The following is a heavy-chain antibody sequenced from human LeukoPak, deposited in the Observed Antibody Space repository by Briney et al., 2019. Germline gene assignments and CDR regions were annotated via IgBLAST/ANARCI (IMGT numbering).Heavy chain of an antibody. CDR2: ISGSGGST. V-gene: IGHV3-23*01. Sequence: QSGGSLRLSCAASGFTFSSYAMSWVRQAPGKGLEWVSAISGSGGSTYYADSVKGRFTISRDNSKNTLYLQMNSLRAEDTAVYYCALSKMVRGVITSPAYWGQGTLVTVSS. D-gene: IGHD3-10*01. CDR1: GFTFSSYA. CDR3: ALSKMVRGVITSPAY. J-gene: IGHJ4*02.